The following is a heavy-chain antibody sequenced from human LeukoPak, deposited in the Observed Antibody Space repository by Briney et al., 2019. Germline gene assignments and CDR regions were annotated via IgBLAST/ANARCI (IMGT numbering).Heavy chain of an antibody. CDR3: ARVYYAPTGNGMDV. D-gene: IGHD3-22*01. CDR2: IYYSGST. J-gene: IGHJ6*02. V-gene: IGHV4-59*01. CDR1: GGSISSYY. Sequence: PSGTLSLTCTVSGGSISSYYWSWIRQPPGKGLEWIGYIYYSGSTNYNPSLKSRVTISVDTSKNQFSLKLSSVTAADTAVYYCARVYYAPTGNGMDVWGQGTTVTVSS.